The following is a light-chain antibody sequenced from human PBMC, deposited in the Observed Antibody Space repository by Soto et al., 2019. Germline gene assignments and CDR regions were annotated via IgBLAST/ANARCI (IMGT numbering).Light chain of an antibody. Sequence: EIVLTQSPSPQYLSPGERATLSCRASQSVSSSYLAWYQQKPGQAPRLLIYGASSRATGIPDRFSGSGSGTDFTLTISRLEPEDFAVYYCQQYGSSTWTFGQGTKV. CDR3: QQYGSSTWT. CDR1: QSVSSSY. J-gene: IGKJ1*01. CDR2: GAS. V-gene: IGKV3-20*01.